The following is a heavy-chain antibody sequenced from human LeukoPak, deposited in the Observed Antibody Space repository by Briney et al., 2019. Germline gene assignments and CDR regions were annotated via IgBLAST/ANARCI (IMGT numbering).Heavy chain of an antibody. J-gene: IGHJ4*02. Sequence: ATVKVSCKASGYTFTSYGISWVRQAPGQGLEWMGWISAYNGNTNYAQKLQGRVTMTTDTSTSTTFMELRSLRSDDTAVYYCALIPYCTTATCYYFDYWGQGTLVTVSS. D-gene: IGHD2-2*01. V-gene: IGHV1-18*01. CDR2: ISAYNGNT. CDR3: ALIPYCTTATCYYFDY. CDR1: GYTFTSYG.